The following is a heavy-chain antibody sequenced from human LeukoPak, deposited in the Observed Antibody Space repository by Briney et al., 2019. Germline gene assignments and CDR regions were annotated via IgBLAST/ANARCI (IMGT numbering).Heavy chain of an antibody. D-gene: IGHD6-19*01. CDR1: GYTFTGYY. V-gene: IGHV1-18*04. CDR2: ISAYNGNT. J-gene: IGHJ4*02. CDR3: ARVDSSGWYAYFDY. Sequence: ASVKVSCKASGYTFTGYYMHWVRQAPRQGLEWMGWISAYNGNTNYAQKLQGRVTMTTDTSTSTAYMELRSLRSDDTAVYYCARVDSSGWYAYFDYWGQGTLVTVSS.